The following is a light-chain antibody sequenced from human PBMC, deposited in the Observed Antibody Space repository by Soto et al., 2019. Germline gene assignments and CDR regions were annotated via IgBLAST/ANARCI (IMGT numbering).Light chain of an antibody. CDR3: EQRSNWPHT. J-gene: IGKJ2*01. V-gene: IGKV3-11*01. CDR1: QSVSSY. CDR2: DAS. Sequence: EIVLTQSPATLSLSPGERATLSCRASQSVSSYLAWYQHKPGQAPRLLIYDASNRATGIPARFSGSGSGTGFTLTISSLEPEDFAVYYCEQRSNWPHTFGPGTKLEIK.